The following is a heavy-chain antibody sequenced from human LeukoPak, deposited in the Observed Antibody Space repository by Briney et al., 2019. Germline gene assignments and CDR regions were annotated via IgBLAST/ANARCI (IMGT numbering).Heavy chain of an antibody. J-gene: IGHJ5*02. Sequence: GASVKVSCKASGYTFTGYYMHWVRQAPGQGLEWMGWINPNSGGTNYAQKFQGRVTMTRDTSISTAYMELSRLRSDDTAVYYCARECYCSGGSCYSQWFDPWGQGTLVNVSS. CDR3: ARECYCSGGSCYSQWFDP. CDR2: INPNSGGT. V-gene: IGHV1-2*02. CDR1: GYTFTGYY. D-gene: IGHD2-15*01.